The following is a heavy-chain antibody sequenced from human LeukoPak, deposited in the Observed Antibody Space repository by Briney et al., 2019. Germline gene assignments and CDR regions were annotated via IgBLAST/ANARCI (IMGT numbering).Heavy chain of an antibody. CDR3: AREAVCSSTSCSFYYYYYMDV. V-gene: IGHV3-7*01. D-gene: IGHD2-2*01. Sequence: PGGSLRLSCAASGFTFSSYWMSWVLQAPGKGLEWVANIKRDGSEKYYVDSVKGRFTISRDNAKNSLYLQMNSLRAEDTAVYYCAREAVCSSTSCSFYYYYYMDVWGKGTTVTVSS. CDR1: GFTFSSYW. CDR2: IKRDGSEK. J-gene: IGHJ6*03.